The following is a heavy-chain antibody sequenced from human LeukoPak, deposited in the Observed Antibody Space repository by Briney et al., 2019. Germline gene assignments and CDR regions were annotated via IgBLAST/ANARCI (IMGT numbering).Heavy chain of an antibody. CDR3: AKPAYAGYYYYMDV. V-gene: IGHV3-30*18. J-gene: IGHJ6*03. D-gene: IGHD3-16*01. CDR1: GFTFSSYG. Sequence: GGSLRLSCAASGFTFSSYGMHWVRQAPGKGLEWVALTSYDGSNKYYADSVKGRFTISSDNSKNTLYLQMNSLSVEDTAVYYCAKPAYAGYYYYMDVWGKGTTVTVSS. CDR2: TSYDGSNK.